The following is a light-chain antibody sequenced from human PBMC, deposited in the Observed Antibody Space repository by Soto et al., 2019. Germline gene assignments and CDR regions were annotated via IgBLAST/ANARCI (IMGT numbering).Light chain of an antibody. CDR3: QQYNSYSRT. Sequence: IQRTQSPSTRSGSLGDRVTITCRASQTISSWVAWYQQQPGKVHNLRSEAASTLESWVPSMGSGIGSGTEFTLTSSSLQPDDFATYYCQQYNSYSRTFGQGTKVDIK. V-gene: IGKV1-5*01. J-gene: IGKJ1*01. CDR2: AAS. CDR1: QTISSW.